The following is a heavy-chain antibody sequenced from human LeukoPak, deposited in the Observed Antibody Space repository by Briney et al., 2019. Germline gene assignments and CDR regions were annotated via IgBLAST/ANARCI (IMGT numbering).Heavy chain of an antibody. CDR1: GYQFSDYY. D-gene: IGHD3-9*01. V-gene: IGHV1-69-2*01. CDR2: INPKNGET. CDR3: ATPSGSYFGYYYFHW. Sequence: ATVKISCKASGYQFSDYYMHWLQQAPGKGLEWMGRINPKNGETMYVGKLLGRISISADTSTNTVYMELSRLTPEDTALYYCATPSGSYFGYYYFHWWGQGTLVTVSS. J-gene: IGHJ4*02.